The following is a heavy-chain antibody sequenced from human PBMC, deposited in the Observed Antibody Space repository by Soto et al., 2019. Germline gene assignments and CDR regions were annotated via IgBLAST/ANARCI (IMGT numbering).Heavy chain of an antibody. Sequence: QVQLQQWGAGLLKPSETLSLTCAVYGGSFSGYYWSWIRQPPGKGLEWIGEINHSGSTNYNPSLNSRVTISVDTSKNQFSLKLSSVTAADTAVYYCARVPLFDYWGQGTLVTVSS. CDR3: ARVPLFDY. V-gene: IGHV4-34*01. CDR1: GGSFSGYY. CDR2: INHSGST. J-gene: IGHJ4*02.